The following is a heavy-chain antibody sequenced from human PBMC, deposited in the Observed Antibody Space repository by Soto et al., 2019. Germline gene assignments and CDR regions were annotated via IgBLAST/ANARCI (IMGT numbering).Heavy chain of an antibody. CDR1: GGSISSSNW. V-gene: IGHV4-4*02. J-gene: IGHJ5*02. Sequence: SETLSLTCAVSGGSISSSNWWSWVRQPPGKGLEWIGEIYHSGSTNYNPSLKSRVTISVDKSKNQFSLKLSSVTAADTAVYYCAREEWELPNWFDPWGQGTLDTVSS. CDR3: AREEWELPNWFDP. CDR2: IYHSGST. D-gene: IGHD1-26*01.